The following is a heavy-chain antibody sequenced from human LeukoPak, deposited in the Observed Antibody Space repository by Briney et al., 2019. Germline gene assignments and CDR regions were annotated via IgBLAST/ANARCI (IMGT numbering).Heavy chain of an antibody. CDR1: GFSVSSNY. V-gene: IGHV3-53*01. D-gene: IGHD3-22*01. CDR2: MYSGGHT. J-gene: IGHJ4*02. Sequence: GGSLRLSCVASGFSVSSNYMSWVRQAPGKGLEWVSVMYSGGHTYYADSVKGRFTVSRDYSKNTLYLQMNSLRAEDTAVYYCASTYDISAYYPFDYWGQGTLVTVSS. CDR3: ASTYDISAYYPFDY.